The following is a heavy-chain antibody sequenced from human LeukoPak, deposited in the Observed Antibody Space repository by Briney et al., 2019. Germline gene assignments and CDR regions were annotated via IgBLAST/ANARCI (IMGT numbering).Heavy chain of an antibody. CDR2: IYYSGST. V-gene: IGHV4-39*01. Sequence: PSETLSLTCTVSGGSISSYYWGWIRQPPGKGLEWIGSIYYSGSTYYNPSLKSRVTISVDTSKNQFSLKLSSVTAADTAVYYCARQPYYYDSSGYPDAFDIWGQGTMVTVSS. D-gene: IGHD3-22*01. CDR3: ARQPYYYDSSGYPDAFDI. CDR1: GGSISSYY. J-gene: IGHJ3*02.